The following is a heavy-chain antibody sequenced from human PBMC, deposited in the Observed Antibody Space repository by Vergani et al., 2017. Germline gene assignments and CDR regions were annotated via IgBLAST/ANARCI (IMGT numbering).Heavy chain of an antibody. J-gene: IGHJ6*02. D-gene: IGHD1-1*01. V-gene: IGHV3-11*04. Sequence: LEESGGGSVKPGGPLRLSCAASGLKFSDHYMSWIRQAPGKGLEWVSHISPGASTVSYTDSVTGRFTVSRDNDNNSLTLDITTLRVEDTAVYYCAKIPGISTTRHYYAMNVWGQETTVTVSS. CDR3: AKIPGISTTRHYYAMNV. CDR1: GLKFSDHY. CDR2: ISPGASTV.